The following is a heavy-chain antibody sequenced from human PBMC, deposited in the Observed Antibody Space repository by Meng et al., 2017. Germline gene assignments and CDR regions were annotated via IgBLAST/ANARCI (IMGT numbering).Heavy chain of an antibody. D-gene: IGHD3-22*01. J-gene: IGHJ2*01. Sequence: SVKVSCKASGGTFSSYAISWVRQAPGQGLEWMGGIIPIFGTANYAQKFQGRVTITADESTSTAYMELSSLRSEDTAVYYCARDSSGYYYPSSRYFDLWGRGTLVTVSS. CDR1: GGTFSSYA. V-gene: IGHV1-69*13. CDR2: IIPIFGTA. CDR3: ARDSSGYYYPSSRYFDL.